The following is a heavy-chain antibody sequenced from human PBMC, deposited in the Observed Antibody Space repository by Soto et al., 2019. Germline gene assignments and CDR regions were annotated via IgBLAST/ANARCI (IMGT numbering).Heavy chain of an antibody. CDR2: INPNSGGT. CDR3: ARAVVVVRNLDAFDI. CDR1: GYTFTGYY. J-gene: IGHJ3*02. Sequence: ASVEVSCKASGYTFTGYYMHWVRQAPGQGLEWMGWINPNSGGTNYAQKFQGWVTMTRDTSISTAYMELSRLRSDDTAVYYCARAVVVVRNLDAFDIWGQGTMVTVSS. V-gene: IGHV1-2*04. D-gene: IGHD2-21*01.